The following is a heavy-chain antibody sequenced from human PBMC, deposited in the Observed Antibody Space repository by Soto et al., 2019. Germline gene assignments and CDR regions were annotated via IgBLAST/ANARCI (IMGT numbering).Heavy chain of an antibody. Sequence: GGSLRLSCAASGFTFSSYAMSWVRQAPGKGLEWVSAISGSGGSTYYADSVKGRFTNSRDNSKNTLYLQMNSLRAEDTAVYYCAKGSDSSGYSYWGQGTLVTVSS. V-gene: IGHV3-23*01. CDR3: AKGSDSSGYSY. CDR2: ISGSGGST. CDR1: GFTFSSYA. D-gene: IGHD3-22*01. J-gene: IGHJ4*02.